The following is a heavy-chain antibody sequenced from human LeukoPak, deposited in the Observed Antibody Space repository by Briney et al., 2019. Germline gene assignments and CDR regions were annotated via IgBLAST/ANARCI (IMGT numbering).Heavy chain of an antibody. CDR1: GGSFSGYY. Sequence: SETLSLTCAVYGGSFSGYYWSWIRQPPGKGLEWIGEINHSGSTNYNPSLKGRVTISVDTSKNQFSLKLSSVTAADTAVYYCARGGEYYDILTGYYGDYWGQGTLVTVSS. CDR2: INHSGST. D-gene: IGHD3-9*01. J-gene: IGHJ4*02. V-gene: IGHV4-34*01. CDR3: ARGGEYYDILTGYYGDY.